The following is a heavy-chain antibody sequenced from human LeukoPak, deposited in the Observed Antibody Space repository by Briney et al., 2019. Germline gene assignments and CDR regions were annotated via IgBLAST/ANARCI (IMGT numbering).Heavy chain of an antibody. V-gene: IGHV3-23*01. CDR3: AKDYDYYDSSGYYYFDY. CDR2: VCNSGEST. J-gene: IGHJ4*02. Sequence: GGALRLFCGAPGFIFTSYALIWGRQAPGEGVGGGSGVCNSGESTYYADSVKGRFTISRDNSKNTLYLQMNSLRAEDTAVYYCAKDYDYYDSSGYYYFDYWGQGTLVTVSS. CDR1: GFIFTSYA. D-gene: IGHD3-22*01.